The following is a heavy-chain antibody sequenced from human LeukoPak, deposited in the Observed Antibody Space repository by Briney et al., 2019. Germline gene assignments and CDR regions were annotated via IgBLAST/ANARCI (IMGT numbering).Heavy chain of an antibody. D-gene: IGHD2-15*01. CDR2: IKTGGTYT. CDR3: ASEEDGLEV. V-gene: IGHV3-74*01. J-gene: IGHJ6*02. Sequence: GGSLRLSCAASGFTFSRYWMHWVRQAPGKGLVWVSRIKTGGTYTSYADSVKGRFTISRDNAKSTLYLQMNALRGEDTAVYYCASEEDGLEVWGQGTTVTVSS. CDR1: GFTFSRYW.